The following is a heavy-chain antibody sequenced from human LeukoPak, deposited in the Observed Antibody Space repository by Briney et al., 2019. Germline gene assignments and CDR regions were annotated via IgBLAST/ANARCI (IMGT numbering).Heavy chain of an antibody. CDR2: INAGNGNT. V-gene: IGHV1-3*03. CDR3: ARGPYYYDSSGYYPGRLGVAFDI. CDR1: GYTFTSYA. D-gene: IGHD3-22*01. J-gene: IGHJ3*02. Sequence: ASVKVSCKASGYTFTSYAMHWVRQAPGQRLEWMGWINAGNGNTKYSQEFQGRVTITRDTSASTAYMELSSLRSEDMAVYYCARGPYYYDSSGYYPGRLGVAFDIWGQGTMVTVSS.